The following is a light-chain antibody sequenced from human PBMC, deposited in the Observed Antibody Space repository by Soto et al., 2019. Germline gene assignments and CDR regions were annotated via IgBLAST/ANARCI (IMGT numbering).Light chain of an antibody. J-gene: IGKJ1*01. CDR1: QSISSW. V-gene: IGKV1-5*01. CDR3: QQYNNFWT. Sequence: DIQMTQSPSALSASVGDRVTITCRASQSISSWLAWYQQKPGTAPRLLIYDASYLERGVPSRFSGSGSGTEFTLTISDLHPDDLGTSYCQQYNNFWTFGPGTKVEI. CDR2: DAS.